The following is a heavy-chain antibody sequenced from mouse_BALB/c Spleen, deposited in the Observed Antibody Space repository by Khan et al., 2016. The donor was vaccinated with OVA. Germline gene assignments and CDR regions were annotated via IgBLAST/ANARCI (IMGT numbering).Heavy chain of an antibody. J-gene: IGHJ3*01. Sequence: EVALVESGGGLVQPGGSLRLSCATSGFTFTDYYMNWVRQPPGKALEWLGFIRKKASGYTTEYSPSVKGRFTFSRDNSQSILYLQMNTLRAEDSATYYCARVDYGYGFAYWGQGTLVTVSA. CDR1: GFTFTDYY. CDR3: ARVDYGYGFAY. CDR2: IRKKASGYTT. D-gene: IGHD1-2*01. V-gene: IGHV7-3*02.